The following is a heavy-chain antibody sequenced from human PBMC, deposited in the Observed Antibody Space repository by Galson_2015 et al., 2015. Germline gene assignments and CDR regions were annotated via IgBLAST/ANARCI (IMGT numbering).Heavy chain of an antibody. CDR1: SYY. D-gene: IGHD2-21*02. CDR3: ARGGGEKVVVTALDPFDY. V-gene: IGHV4-39*01. CDR2: IYYSGST. Sequence: SYYWGWIRQPPGKGLEWIGSIYYSGSTYYNPSLKSRVTISVDTSKNQFSLKLSSVTAADTAVYYCARGGGEKVVVTALDPFDYWGQGTLVTVSS. J-gene: IGHJ4*02.